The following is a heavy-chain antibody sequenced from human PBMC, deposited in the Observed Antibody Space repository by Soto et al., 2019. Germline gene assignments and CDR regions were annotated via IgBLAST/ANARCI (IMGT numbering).Heavy chain of an antibody. Sequence: EVQLVESGGGLVQPGGSLRLSCATSGFSFSGYWIHWVRQAPGKGLVWVSHINGDGSSTNYADSVKGRFTISRDYAKNTLYLQMNSPRVEDTAVYYCARGGAYIYGPQYDWGQGTLVTVSS. CDR3: ARGGAYIYGPQYD. V-gene: IGHV3-74*01. CDR2: INGDGSST. J-gene: IGHJ4*02. CDR1: GFSFSGYW. D-gene: IGHD5-18*01.